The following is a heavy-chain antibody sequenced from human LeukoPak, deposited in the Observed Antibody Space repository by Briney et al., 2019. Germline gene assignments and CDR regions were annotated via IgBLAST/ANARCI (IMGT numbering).Heavy chain of an antibody. CDR3: ARVYLERLTAGYFDH. Sequence: GGSLRLSCAASGFTFSTYAMNWVRQAPGKGLEWVAVISDDGRHNYYADSVKGRFTVSRDNSKSTLYLQMNSLRDDDSAAYFCARVYLERLTAGYFDHWGQGTQVTVSP. J-gene: IGHJ4*02. V-gene: IGHV3-30*04. CDR2: ISDDGRHN. CDR1: GFTFSTYA. D-gene: IGHD2-8*01.